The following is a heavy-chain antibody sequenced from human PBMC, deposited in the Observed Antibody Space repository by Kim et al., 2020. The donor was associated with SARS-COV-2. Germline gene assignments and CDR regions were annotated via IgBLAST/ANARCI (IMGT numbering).Heavy chain of an antibody. D-gene: IGHD3-10*01. CDR2: IYYSGST. V-gene: IGHV4-39*07. J-gene: IGHJ6*02. CDR3: ARVLPLSGDYYYYYGMDV. Sequence: SETLSLTCTVSGGSISSSSYYWGWIRQPPGKGLEWIGSIYYSGSTYYNPSLKSRVTISVDTSKNQFSLKLSSVTAADTAVYYCARVLPLSGDYYYYYGMDVWGQGTTVTVSS. CDR1: GGSISSSSYY.